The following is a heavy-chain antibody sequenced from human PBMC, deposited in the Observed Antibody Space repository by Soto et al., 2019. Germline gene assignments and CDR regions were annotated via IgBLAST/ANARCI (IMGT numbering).Heavy chain of an antibody. Sequence: SQTLSLTCILSGGSVSRYYWSWIRQPPGKGLEWIGYIYHSGSTNYTPSLKSRVTISVDTSKNQFSLKLSSVTAADTAVYYCARSEWELLDQYYFDSWGQGTLVTVSS. CDR3: ARSEWELLDQYYFDS. V-gene: IGHV4-59*02. CDR2: IYHSGST. CDR1: GGSVSRYY. D-gene: IGHD1-26*01. J-gene: IGHJ4*02.